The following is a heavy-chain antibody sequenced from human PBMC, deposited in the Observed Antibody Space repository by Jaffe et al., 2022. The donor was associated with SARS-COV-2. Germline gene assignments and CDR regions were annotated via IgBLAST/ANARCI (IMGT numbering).Heavy chain of an antibody. J-gene: IGHJ6*02. CDR3: ARERWELLQSYYYYGMDV. CDR2: INPNSGGT. Sequence: QVQLVQSGAEVKKPGASVKVSCKASGYTFTGYYMHWVRQAPGQGLEWMGRINPNSGGTNYAQKFQGRVTMTRDTSISTAYMELSRLRSDDTAVYYCARERWELLQSYYYYGMDVWGQGTTVTVSS. V-gene: IGHV1-2*06. D-gene: IGHD1-26*01. CDR1: GYTFTGYY.